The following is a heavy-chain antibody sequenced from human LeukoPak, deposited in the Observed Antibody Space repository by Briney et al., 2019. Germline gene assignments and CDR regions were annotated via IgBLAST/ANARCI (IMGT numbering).Heavy chain of an antibody. D-gene: IGHD1-26*01. Sequence: GGSLKISCKGSGYSFTSSWIGWVRQMPGKGLEWMGIIYPGDSDTRYSPSFQGQVTTSADKSISTAYLQWSSLKASDTAMYYCAIYSDTYYFDHWGQGTLVTVSS. V-gene: IGHV5-51*01. CDR1: GYSFTSSW. J-gene: IGHJ4*02. CDR3: AIYSDTYYFDH. CDR2: IYPGDSDT.